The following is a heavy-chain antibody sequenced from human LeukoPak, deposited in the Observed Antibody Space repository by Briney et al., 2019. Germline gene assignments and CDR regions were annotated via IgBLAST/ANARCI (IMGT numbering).Heavy chain of an antibody. V-gene: IGHV1-69*04. CDR2: IIPILGIA. D-gene: IGHD3-22*01. CDR3: ARVAHYDSGGYPHY. Sequence: GSSVKVSCKASGGTFSSYAISWVRQAPGQGLEWMGRIIPILGIANYAQKFQGRVTITADKSTSTAYMELRSLRSDDTAVYYCARVAHYDSGGYPHYWGQGTLVTVSS. CDR1: GGTFSSYA. J-gene: IGHJ4*02.